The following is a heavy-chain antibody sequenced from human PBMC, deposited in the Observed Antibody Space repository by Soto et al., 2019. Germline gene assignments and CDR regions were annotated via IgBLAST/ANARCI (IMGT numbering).Heavy chain of an antibody. CDR3: AREGGLLNWFDP. Sequence: EVQLVESGGGLVQPGGSLRLSCAASGFTFSSYSMNWVRQAPGKGLEWVSYISSRRSTIYYADSVKGRVTISRDNAKISLYRQMNSLRDEDTAVYYCAREGGLLNWFDPWGKGTLVTVSS. J-gene: IGHJ5*02. V-gene: IGHV3-48*02. CDR2: ISSRRSTI. CDR1: GFTFSSYS.